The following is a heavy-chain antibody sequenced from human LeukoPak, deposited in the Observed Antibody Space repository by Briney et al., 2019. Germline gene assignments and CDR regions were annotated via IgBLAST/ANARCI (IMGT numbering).Heavy chain of an antibody. CDR2: IYYSGST. V-gene: IGHV4-39*01. J-gene: IGHJ4*02. D-gene: IGHD3-10*01. CDR3: ARHTVRGVMDRRYYFDY. CDR1: SGSISSSSYY. Sequence: SETLSLTCTVSSGSISSSSYYWGWIRQPPGKGLEWIGSIYYSGSTYYNPSLKSRVTISVDTSKNQFSLKLSSVTAADTAVYCCARHTVRGVMDRRYYFDYWGQGTLVTVSS.